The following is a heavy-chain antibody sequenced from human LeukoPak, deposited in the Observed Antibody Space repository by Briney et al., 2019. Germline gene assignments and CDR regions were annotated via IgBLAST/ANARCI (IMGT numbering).Heavy chain of an antibody. Sequence: GRSLRLSCAASGFTFSSYAMHWVRQAPGKGLEWVAVMSYDGSNKYYADSVKGRFTISRDNSKNTLYLQMNSLRAEDTAVYYCARDKLGSGSYYLSNFDYWGQGTLVTVSS. J-gene: IGHJ4*02. CDR3: ARDKLGSGSYYLSNFDY. D-gene: IGHD3-10*01. CDR2: MSYDGSNK. V-gene: IGHV3-30-3*01. CDR1: GFTFSSYA.